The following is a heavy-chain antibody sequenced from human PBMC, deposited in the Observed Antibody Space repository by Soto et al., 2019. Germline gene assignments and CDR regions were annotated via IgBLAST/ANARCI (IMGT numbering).Heavy chain of an antibody. CDR3: ATLSFFSPDYDP. V-gene: IGHV5-51*01. CDR2: IYPGDSRT. Sequence: GESLKISCKASGYIFATYWIGWVRQMPGKGLEWMGVIYPGDSRTRYTPSFQGQVTISADKSITTAYLQWASLKASDSAMYYCATLSFFSPDYDPWGPGTLVTVSS. D-gene: IGHD1-26*01. J-gene: IGHJ5*02. CDR1: GYIFATYW.